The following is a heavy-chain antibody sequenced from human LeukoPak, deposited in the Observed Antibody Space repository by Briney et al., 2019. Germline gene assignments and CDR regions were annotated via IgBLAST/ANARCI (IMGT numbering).Heavy chain of an antibody. D-gene: IGHD6-13*01. V-gene: IGHV4-59*08. J-gene: IGHJ6*03. CDR2: IYHNGRT. CDR3: ARSPLYSSSWYGYYYYYMDV. CDR1: GGSISSYY. Sequence: SETLSLTCTVSGGSISSYYWSWIRQPPGKGLDWIGFIYHNGRTDYNPSLKSRVTISADTSKNQFSLKLSSVTAADTAVYYCARSPLYSSSWYGYYYYYMDVWGKGTTVTISS.